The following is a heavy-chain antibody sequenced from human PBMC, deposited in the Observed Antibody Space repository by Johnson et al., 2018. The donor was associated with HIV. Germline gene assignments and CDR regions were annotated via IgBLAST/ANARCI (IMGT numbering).Heavy chain of an antibody. D-gene: IGHD6-19*01. V-gene: IGHV3-30*14. CDR1: GFTFSYYA. CDR3: AGRGSAWYEDAFDI. CDR2: ISYDGSNE. J-gene: IGHJ3*02. Sequence: QVQLVESGGGVVHPGRSLRLSCAASGFTFSYYAMHWVRQAPGKGLEWVAVISYDGSNEYYADSVKGRFTISRDSSKNTLFLQMNSLRVEDTAIYYCAGRGSAWYEDAFDIWGQGTMVTVSS.